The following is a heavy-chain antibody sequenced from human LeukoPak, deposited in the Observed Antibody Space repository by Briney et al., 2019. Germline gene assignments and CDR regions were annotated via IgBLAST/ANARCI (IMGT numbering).Heavy chain of an antibody. J-gene: IGHJ3*01. D-gene: IGHD3-16*01. Sequence: PSETLSLTCTVSGGSISSSSYYWGWIRQPPGKGLEWIGSIYYSGSTYYNPSLKSRVTISVDTSKNQFSLKLSSVTAADTAVYYCARVLMITFGGFNWGQGTMVTVTS. CDR1: GGSISSSSYY. CDR3: ARVLMITFGGFN. V-gene: IGHV4-39*07. CDR2: IYYSGST.